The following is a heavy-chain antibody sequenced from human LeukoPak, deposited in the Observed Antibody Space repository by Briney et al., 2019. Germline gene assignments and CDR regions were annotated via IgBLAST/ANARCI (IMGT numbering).Heavy chain of an antibody. D-gene: IGHD4-23*01. Sequence: SETLSLTCTVSGGSITSDIFYWNWIRQHPGKGLEWIGSIHNSRGTSYNPSLESRLTISVDTSENQFFLKMSYVTAADTAMYYCGKVGGNSNSWGQGGMAGVSS. CDR1: GGSITSDIFY. CDR3: GKVGGNSNS. J-gene: IGHJ5*02. V-gene: IGHV4-31*03. CDR2: IHNSRGT.